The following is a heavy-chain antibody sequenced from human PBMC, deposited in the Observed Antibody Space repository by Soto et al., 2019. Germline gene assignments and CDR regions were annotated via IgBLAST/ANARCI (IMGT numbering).Heavy chain of an antibody. V-gene: IGHV4-59*01. CDR2: IYYSGST. J-gene: IGHJ6*02. Sequence: QSLTCTVSGGSISSYYWSWIRQPPGKGLEWIGYIYYSGSTNYNPSLKSRVTISVDTSKNQFSLKLSSVTAADTAVYYCAREGAKDPYYGMDVWGQGTTVTVSS. CDR3: AREGAKDPYYGMDV. CDR1: GGSISSYY.